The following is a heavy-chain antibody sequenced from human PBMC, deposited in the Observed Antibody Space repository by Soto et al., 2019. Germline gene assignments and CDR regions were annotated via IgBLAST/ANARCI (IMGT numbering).Heavy chain of an antibody. CDR3: ARRPSYYDSSGYSLNDAFDI. CDR1: GCTFGSYW. J-gene: IGHJ3*02. Sequence: GVPLRLSWAAAGCTFGSYWMSWVRQAPGKGLEWVANIKQDGSEKYYVDSVKGRFTISRDNAKNSLYLQMNSLRAEDTAVYYCARRPSYYDSSGYSLNDAFDIWGQGTMVTVSS. CDR2: IKQDGSEK. D-gene: IGHD3-22*01. V-gene: IGHV3-7*01.